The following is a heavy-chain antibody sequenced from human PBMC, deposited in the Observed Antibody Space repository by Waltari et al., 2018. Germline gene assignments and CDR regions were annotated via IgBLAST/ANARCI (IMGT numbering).Heavy chain of an antibody. CDR2: ANDRRTT. CDR3: ATQSVLTSFGSAHPTWFDS. CDR1: GGPINSTAFY. V-gene: IGHV4-39*01. Sequence: HLPLQESGPGLVKPSGTLSLTCSVSGGPINSTAFYLGWIRQPPGKGLEWIATANDRRTTYFNPSLRGRVTISVDTSKRQFSLKLTSVTAADTAVYYCATQSVLTSFGSAHPTWFDSWGQGTPVTVSS. D-gene: IGHD3-9*01. J-gene: IGHJ5*01.